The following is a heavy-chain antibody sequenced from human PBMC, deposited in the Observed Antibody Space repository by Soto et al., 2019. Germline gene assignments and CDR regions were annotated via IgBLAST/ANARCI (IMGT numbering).Heavy chain of an antibody. V-gene: IGHV3-74*01. Sequence: EVQLVESGGGLVQPGGSLRLSCAASGFTLSNYWMHWVRQVPGKGLVWVSVIYRDGSTPRYADSGKGRFTLSRANGQITLYLQLTSLRAEDTAVYSCTWDRGGGSAYCGQGTVVTVSS. J-gene: IGHJ4*02. CDR1: GFTLSNYW. CDR3: TWDRGGGSAY. CDR2: IYRDGSTP. D-gene: IGHD3-16*01.